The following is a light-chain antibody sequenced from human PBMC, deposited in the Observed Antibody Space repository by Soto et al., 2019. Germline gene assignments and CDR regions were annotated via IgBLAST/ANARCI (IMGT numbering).Light chain of an antibody. CDR2: DNN. Sequence: QSVLTQPPSVSAAPGQKVTISCSGSSSNIGNTYVSWYQQLPGTAPKLLIYDNNKRPSGIPDRFSDSKSGTSATLAITGLQTGDEADYYCGTWDSSLSAYVFGTVTKVTVL. CDR1: SSNIGNTY. CDR3: GTWDSSLSAYV. J-gene: IGLJ1*01. V-gene: IGLV1-51*01.